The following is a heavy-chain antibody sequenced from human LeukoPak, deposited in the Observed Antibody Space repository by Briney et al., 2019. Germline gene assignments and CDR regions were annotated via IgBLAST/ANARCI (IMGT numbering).Heavy chain of an antibody. Sequence: LTGGSLRLSCAASGFTLSRHGMHWARQAQGKGRGWVAVIWYDGSNKYYADAVKGRFTISRDNSKNMLYLQMNSLRAEDTAVYYCARDIVSYYIDYWGQGTLVTVSS. CDR3: ARDIVSYYIDY. V-gene: IGHV3-33*01. CDR2: IWYDGSNK. J-gene: IGHJ4*02. D-gene: IGHD2-2*02. CDR1: GFTLSRHG.